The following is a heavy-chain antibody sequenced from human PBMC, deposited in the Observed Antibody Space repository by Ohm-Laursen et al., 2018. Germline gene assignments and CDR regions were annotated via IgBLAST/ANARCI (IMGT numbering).Heavy chain of an antibody. CDR3: AKWSGPGGY. J-gene: IGHJ4*02. CDR2: INPSGGST. D-gene: IGHD3-3*01. Sequence: SVKVSCKVSGYTFTSYYMHWVRQAPGQGLEWMGIINPSGGSTSYAQKFQGRVTMTRDTSTSKVYMELSSLRSEDTAVYYCAKWSGPGGYWGQGTLVTVSS. CDR1: GYTFTSYY. V-gene: IGHV1-46*01.